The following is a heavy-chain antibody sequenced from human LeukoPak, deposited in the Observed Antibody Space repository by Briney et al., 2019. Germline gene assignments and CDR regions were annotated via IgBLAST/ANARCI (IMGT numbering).Heavy chain of an antibody. V-gene: IGHV3-33*01. D-gene: IGHD6-13*01. Sequence: PGRSLRLSCAASGFTFSDYAMHWVRQVPGKGLEWVAVIWYDGSNKYHADSVKGRFTISRDNSTNTLYLEMNSLKVEDTAVYYCGREGKAAGTSGWIDPWGQGTLVTVSS. CDR2: IWYDGSNK. J-gene: IGHJ5*02. CDR3: GREGKAAGTSGWIDP. CDR1: GFTFSDYA.